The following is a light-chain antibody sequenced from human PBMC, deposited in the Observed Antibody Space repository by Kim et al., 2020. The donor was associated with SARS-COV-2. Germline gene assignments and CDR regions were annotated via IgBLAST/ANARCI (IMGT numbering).Light chain of an antibody. CDR1: SGSSARNY. Sequence: GKTVTISCTRSSGSSARNYVQWYQQRPGSAPTTVIYEDNQRPSGVPDRFSGSIDSSSNSASLTISGLKTEDEADYYCQSYDSSNLVFGGGTQLTVL. J-gene: IGLJ3*02. CDR2: EDN. V-gene: IGLV6-57*03. CDR3: QSYDSSNLV.